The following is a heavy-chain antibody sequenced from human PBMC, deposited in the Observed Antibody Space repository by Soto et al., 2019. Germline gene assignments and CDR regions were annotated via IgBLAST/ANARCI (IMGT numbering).Heavy chain of an antibody. V-gene: IGHV4-59*01. Sequence: PSETLSLTCTVSGGSISSYYWSWVRQPPGKGLEWIGYIYYSGSTNYNPSLKSRVTISVDTSRNQFSLKLSSVTAADTAVYYCARASYYYGSGSYCFDYWGQGTLVTVSS. J-gene: IGHJ4*02. CDR1: GGSISSYY. D-gene: IGHD3-10*01. CDR2: IYYSGST. CDR3: ARASYYYGSGSYCFDY.